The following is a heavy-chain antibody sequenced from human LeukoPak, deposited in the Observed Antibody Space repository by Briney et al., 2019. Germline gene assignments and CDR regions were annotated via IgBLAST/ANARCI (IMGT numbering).Heavy chain of an antibody. V-gene: IGHV4-59*01. CDR1: GGSISSYY. Sequence: SETLSLTCTVSGGSISSYYWSWIRQPPGKGLEWIGYIYYSGSTNYNPSLKSRVTISVDTSKNQFSLKQSSVTAADTAVYYCARVQYDAFDIWGQGTMVTVSS. D-gene: IGHD4-11*01. CDR3: ARVQYDAFDI. J-gene: IGHJ3*02. CDR2: IYYSGST.